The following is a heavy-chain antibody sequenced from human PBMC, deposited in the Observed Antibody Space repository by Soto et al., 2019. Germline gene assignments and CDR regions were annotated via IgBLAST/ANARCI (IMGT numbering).Heavy chain of an antibody. V-gene: IGHV4-59*08. J-gene: IGHJ5*02. CDR2: IYYSGST. D-gene: IGHD3-10*01. CDR3: GGGNCGSCWFDP. CDR1: GGSISSYY. Sequence: QVQLQASGPGLVKPSETLSLTCTVSGGSISSYYWSWIRQPPGKGLEWIGYIYYSGSTNYNPSLKSPITISVDTSKNQFSLKLSSVTAADAAVYYCGGGNCGSCWFDPWGQGTLVTVSS.